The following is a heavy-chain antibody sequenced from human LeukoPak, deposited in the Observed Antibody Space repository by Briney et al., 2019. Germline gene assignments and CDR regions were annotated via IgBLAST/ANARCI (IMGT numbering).Heavy chain of an antibody. CDR3: ARGLAGRYCSGDSCYPGYNWFDP. J-gene: IGHJ5*02. CDR1: GYTFTAYY. CDR2: INPNIGGA. D-gene: IGHD2-15*01. Sequence: ASVKASCKASGYTFTAYYIHWLRQAPGQGLEWMGWINPNIGGANYALKFQGRVTMTRDTSISTVYMELRRLRSDDTAVYYCARGLAGRYCSGDSCYPGYNWFDPWGQGTQVTVSS. V-gene: IGHV1-2*02.